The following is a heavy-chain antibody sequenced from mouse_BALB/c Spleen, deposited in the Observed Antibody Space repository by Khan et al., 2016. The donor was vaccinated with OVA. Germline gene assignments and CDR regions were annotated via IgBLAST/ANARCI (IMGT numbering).Heavy chain of an antibody. CDR3: ARGSGFAY. J-gene: IGHJ3*01. V-gene: IGHV1S137*01. Sequence: VQLQESGAELVRPGVSVKISCKGSGYTFTDYSMHWVKQSHAKSLEWIGVISTYYGDASYNQKFKGKATMTVDKSSSTAYMELASLTSEDSAIDYWARGSGFAYWGQGTLVTVSA. CDR1: GYTFTDYS. CDR2: ISTYYGDA.